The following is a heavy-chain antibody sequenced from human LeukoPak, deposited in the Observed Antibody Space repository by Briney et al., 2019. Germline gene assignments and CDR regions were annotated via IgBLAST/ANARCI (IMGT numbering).Heavy chain of an antibody. Sequence: GGSLRLFCAASGFTFSSYAMHWVRHAPGKGLEWVAFIRYDGSNKYYADSVKGRFTISRDNSKNTLYLQMNSLRAEDTAVYYCAKLPVAGFDYWGQGTLVTVSS. D-gene: IGHD6-19*01. V-gene: IGHV3-30*02. CDR2: IRYDGSNK. J-gene: IGHJ4*02. CDR3: AKLPVAGFDY. CDR1: GFTFSSYA.